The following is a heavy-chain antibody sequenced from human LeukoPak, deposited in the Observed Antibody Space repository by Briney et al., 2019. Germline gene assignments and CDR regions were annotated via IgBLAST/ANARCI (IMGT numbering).Heavy chain of an antibody. CDR3: ASRAVGSLYYYYGMDV. D-gene: IGHD1-26*01. J-gene: IGHJ6*02. Sequence: SQTLSLTCTVSGGSISSGGYYWSWLRQHPGKGLEWIGYIYYSGSTYYNPSLKSRVTISVDTSKNQFSLKLSSVTAADTAVYYCASRAVGSLYYYYGMDVWGQGTTVTVSS. V-gene: IGHV4-31*03. CDR1: GGSISSGGYY. CDR2: IYYSGST.